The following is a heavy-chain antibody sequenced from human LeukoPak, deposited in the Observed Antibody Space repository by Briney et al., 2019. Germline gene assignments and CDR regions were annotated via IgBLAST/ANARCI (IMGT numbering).Heavy chain of an antibody. CDR1: GFTFDDHA. J-gene: IGHJ4*02. Sequence: GGSLRLSCAASGFTFDDHAMHWVRQAPGKGLEWVSGISWNSGSIGYADSVKGRFTISRDNAKNSLYLQMNSLRAEDTALYYCAKDHNYYDSSGYFDYWGQGTLVTVSS. CDR2: ISWNSGSI. V-gene: IGHV3-9*01. CDR3: AKDHNYYDSSGYFDY. D-gene: IGHD3-22*01.